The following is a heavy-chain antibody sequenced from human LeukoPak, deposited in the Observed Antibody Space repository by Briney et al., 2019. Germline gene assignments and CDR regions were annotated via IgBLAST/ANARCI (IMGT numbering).Heavy chain of an antibody. J-gene: IGHJ3*01. CDR1: GFTFSNYA. Sequence: GGSLRLSCAASGFTFSNYAMHWVRQAPGKGLEWVAFIQYDGSSKYSADSFKGRFAISRDNSKNTLYLQMNSLRAEDTAVYYCAKDGGSGFYPNDAFDVWGQGTMVTVSS. D-gene: IGHD3-22*01. CDR3: AKDGGSGFYPNDAFDV. V-gene: IGHV3-30*02. CDR2: IQYDGSSK.